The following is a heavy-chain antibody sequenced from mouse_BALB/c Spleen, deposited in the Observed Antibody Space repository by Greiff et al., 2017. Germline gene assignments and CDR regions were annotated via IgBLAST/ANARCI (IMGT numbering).Heavy chain of an antibody. CDR3: AREGYDYRFAY. CDR1: GFTFSSFG. V-gene: IGHV5-17*02. Sequence: EVMLVESGGGLVQPGGSRKLSCAASGFTFSSFGMHWVRQAPEKGLEWVAYISSGSSTIYYADTVKGRFTISRDNPKNTLFLQMTSLRSEDTAMYYCAREGYDYRFAYWGQGTLVTVSA. J-gene: IGHJ3*01. CDR2: ISSGSSTI. D-gene: IGHD2-4*01.